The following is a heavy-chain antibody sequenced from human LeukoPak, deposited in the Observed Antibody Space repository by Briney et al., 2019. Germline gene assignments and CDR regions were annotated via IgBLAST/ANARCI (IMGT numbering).Heavy chain of an antibody. CDR2: IIPIFGTA. CDR3: AREGRELLVWDYYYYYMDV. Sequence: SVKVSCKASGYTFSSYAISWVRQAPGQGLEWMGGIIPIFGTANYAQKFQGRVTITADESTSTAYMELSSLRSEDTAVYHCAREGRELLVWDYYYYYMDVWGKGTTVTVSS. V-gene: IGHV1-69*13. J-gene: IGHJ6*03. D-gene: IGHD1-26*01. CDR1: GYTFSSYA.